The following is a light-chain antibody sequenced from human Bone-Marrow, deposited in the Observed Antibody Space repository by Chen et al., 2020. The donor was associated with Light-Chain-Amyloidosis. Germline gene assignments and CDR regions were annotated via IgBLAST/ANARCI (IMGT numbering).Light chain of an antibody. J-gene: IGKJ3*01. CDR2: AAS. V-gene: IGKV1-39*01. Sequence: DIQMTQSPSSLSASVGDTVTITFRASQSISIYVDWYQQKPGKAPNLLIYAASSLHSGVPSRFSGSGSGTDFTLTISSLQPEDFATYYCQQSYSDSFTFGPGTKVDIK. CDR1: QSISIY. CDR3: QQSYSDSFT.